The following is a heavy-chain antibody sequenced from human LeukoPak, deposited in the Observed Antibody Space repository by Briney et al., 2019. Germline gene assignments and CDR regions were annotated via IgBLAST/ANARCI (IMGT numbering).Heavy chain of an antibody. D-gene: IGHD3-22*01. CDR3: ATLYYYDSSGYYHDWFDP. CDR2: FDPEDGET. CDR1: GYTLTELS. V-gene: IGHV1-24*01. J-gene: IGHJ5*02. Sequence: ASVKVSCKVSGYTLTELSMHWVRQAPGKGLEWMGGFDPEDGETIYAQKFQGGVTMTEDTSTDTAYMELSSLRSEDTAVYYCATLYYYDSSGYYHDWFDPWGQGTLVTVSS.